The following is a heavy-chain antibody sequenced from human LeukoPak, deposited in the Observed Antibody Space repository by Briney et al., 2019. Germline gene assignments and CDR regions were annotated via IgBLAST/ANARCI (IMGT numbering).Heavy chain of an antibody. J-gene: IGHJ4*02. CDR1: GYSFTSYW. V-gene: IGHV5-51*01. CDR2: IYPRDSDT. D-gene: IGHD1-26*01. Sequence: GESLKISCKPSGYSFTSYWIAWVRQMPGKGLEWMGIIYPRDSDTIYSPSFQGQVTFSADKSINTVYLQWSSLKASDTAMYYCARQRSYSSLGYWGQGTLVTVSS. CDR3: ARQRSYSSLGY.